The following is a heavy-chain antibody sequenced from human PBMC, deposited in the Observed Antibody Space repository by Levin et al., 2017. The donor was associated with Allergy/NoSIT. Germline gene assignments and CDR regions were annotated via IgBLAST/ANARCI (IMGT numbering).Heavy chain of an antibody. CDR1: GFTFDDYG. D-gene: IGHD2-15*01. V-gene: IGHV3-20*04. CDR3: ARACSGGSCYPKDAFDI. J-gene: IGHJ3*02. CDR2: INWNGGST. Sequence: GGSLRLSCAASGFTFDDYGMSWVRQAPGKGLEWVSGINWNGGSTGYADSVKGRFTISRDNAKNSLYLQMNSLRAEDTALYYCARACSGGSCYPKDAFDIWGQGTMVTVSS.